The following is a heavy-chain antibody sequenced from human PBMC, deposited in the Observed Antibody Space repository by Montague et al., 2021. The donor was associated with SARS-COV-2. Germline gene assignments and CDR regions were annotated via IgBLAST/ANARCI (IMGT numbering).Heavy chain of an antibody. J-gene: IGHJ5*02. Sequence: SETLSLTCTVSGGSIGSHYWSWIRLPPGKGLEWVGHIYYTGITKYKSSLKSRVTISVDTSKNQLSLKLDSVTAADTAEYYCARGSGSASATWFDPWGQGTLVTVSS. CDR3: ARGSGSASATWFDP. V-gene: IGHV4-59*11. CDR2: IYYTGIT. CDR1: GGSIGSHY. D-gene: IGHD6-25*01.